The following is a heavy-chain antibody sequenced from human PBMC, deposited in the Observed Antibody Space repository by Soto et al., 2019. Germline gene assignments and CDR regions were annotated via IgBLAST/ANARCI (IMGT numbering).Heavy chain of an antibody. CDR3: ARGDGDTLNS. V-gene: IGHV1-18*01. J-gene: IGHJ4*02. Sequence: QVQLVQSGAEVKKPGASVKVSCKASGYTFTHYGITGVRQAPGQGLEWTGWINAYVGETKSAQKYEGRVTVTMDTSTITAYLDLRCLSSDDTAVYYCARGDGDTLNSWGQEALGRVSA. D-gene: IGHD3-3*01. CDR1: GYTFTHYG. CDR2: INAYVGET.